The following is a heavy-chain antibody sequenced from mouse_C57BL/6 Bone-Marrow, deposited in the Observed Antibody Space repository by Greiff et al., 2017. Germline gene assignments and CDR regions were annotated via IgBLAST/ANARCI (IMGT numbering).Heavy chain of an antibody. CDR3: ARGYYYGSSYVYFEV. Sequence: QVQLQQSGPELVKPGASVKISCKASGYAFSSSWMNWVKQRPGKGLEWIGRIYPGAGDTNYNGKFKGKATLTADKSSSPAYMQLSSLTSEDSAVYFCARGYYYGSSYVYFEVWGTGTTVTVSS. CDR1: GYAFSSSW. V-gene: IGHV1-82*01. CDR2: IYPGAGDT. D-gene: IGHD1-1*01. J-gene: IGHJ1*03.